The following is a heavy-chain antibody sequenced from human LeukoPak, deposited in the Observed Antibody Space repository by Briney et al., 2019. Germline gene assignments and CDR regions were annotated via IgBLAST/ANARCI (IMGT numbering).Heavy chain of an antibody. CDR3: ARGVGSGYTDE. Sequence: SETLSLTCSVSGYSISSGYYWAWIRQPPGKGLDWLGSIYHSGRSYYNPSLKSRVTMSVDTSKNQFSLKLSSVTAADTAVYYCARGVGSGYTDEWGQGTLVTVSS. V-gene: IGHV4-38-2*02. CDR1: GYSISSGYY. D-gene: IGHD3-22*01. CDR2: IYHSGRS. J-gene: IGHJ4*02.